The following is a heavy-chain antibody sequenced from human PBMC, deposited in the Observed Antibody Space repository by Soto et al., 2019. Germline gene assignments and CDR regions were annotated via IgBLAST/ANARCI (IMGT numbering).Heavy chain of an antibody. CDR2: IYPGDSDT. V-gene: IGHV5-51*01. J-gene: IGHJ6*02. D-gene: IGHD3-3*01. CDR1: GYSFTSYW. CDR3: ARRKVLRFLEWLLSEGSDYGMDV. Sequence: PGESLKISCKGSGYSFTSYWIGWVRQMPWKGLECMGIIYPGDSDTRYSPSFQGQVTISADKSISTAYLQWSSLKASDTAMYYCARRKVLRFLEWLLSEGSDYGMDVWGQGTTVTVAS.